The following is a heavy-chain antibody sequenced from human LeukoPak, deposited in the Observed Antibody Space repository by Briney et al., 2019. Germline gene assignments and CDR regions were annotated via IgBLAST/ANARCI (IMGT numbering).Heavy chain of an antibody. V-gene: IGHV3-33*08. CDR3: ATDRATQYFDY. J-gene: IGHJ4*02. D-gene: IGHD2-15*01. CDR1: GFTFSSYW. Sequence: GGSLRLSCAASGFTFSSYWMHWVRQAPGKGLEWVAVIWYDGSNKDYADSVKGRFTVSRDNSRNTLFLQMNSLRVEDTAVYYCATDRATQYFDYWGQGTLVSVPS. CDR2: IWYDGSNK.